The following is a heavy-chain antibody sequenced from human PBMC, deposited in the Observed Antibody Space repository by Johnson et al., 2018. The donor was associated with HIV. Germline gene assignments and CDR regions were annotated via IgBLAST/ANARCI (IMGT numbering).Heavy chain of an antibody. Sequence: QVQLVESGGGLVRPGGSLRLSCAASGFTYSNYFMAWIRQAPGKGLECLAYISSRAGSIYHTDSVKGRFTISRDNSKKLLFLEMKSLRADDSAIYYCARDATPWGGDHVGYALDLWGQGTMVTVSS. J-gene: IGHJ3*01. CDR1: GFTYSNYF. CDR3: ARDATPWGGDHVGYALDL. V-gene: IGHV3-11*04. D-gene: IGHD4-17*01. CDR2: ISSRAGSI.